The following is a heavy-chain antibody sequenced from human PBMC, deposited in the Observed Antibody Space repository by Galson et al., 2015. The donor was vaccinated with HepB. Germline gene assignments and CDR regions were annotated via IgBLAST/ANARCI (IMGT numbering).Heavy chain of an antibody. Sequence: SETLSLTCTVSGGSTSSYYWSWIRQPPGKGLEWIGYIYYSGSTNYNPSLKSRVTISVDTSKNQFSLKLSSVTAADTAVYYCARDVRLTQPGYREVWFDPWGQGTLVTVSS. CDR3: ARDVRLTQPGYREVWFDP. J-gene: IGHJ5*02. CDR2: IYYSGST. CDR1: GGSTSSYY. V-gene: IGHV4-59*01. D-gene: IGHD5-18*01.